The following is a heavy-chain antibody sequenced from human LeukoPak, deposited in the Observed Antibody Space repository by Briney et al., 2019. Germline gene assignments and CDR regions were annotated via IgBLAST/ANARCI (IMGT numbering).Heavy chain of an antibody. J-gene: IGHJ4*02. CDR3: ARDPYSGYDLQAFDY. D-gene: IGHD5-12*01. CDR1: GFTFSSHS. V-gene: IGHV3-48*01. CDR2: ISSSSSTI. Sequence: GGSLRLSCAASGFTFSSHSMNWVRQAPGKGLEWVSYISSSSSTIYYADSVKGRFTISRDNAKNSLYLQMKSLRAEDTAVYYCARDPYSGYDLQAFDYWGQGTLVTVSS.